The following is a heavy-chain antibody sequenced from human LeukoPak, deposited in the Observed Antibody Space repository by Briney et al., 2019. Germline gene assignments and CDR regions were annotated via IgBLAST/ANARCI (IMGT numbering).Heavy chain of an antibody. CDR3: ARRRYIDWLPPFDY. Sequence: KPSETLSLTCAVYVESFSGYYRSWLRQPPGKGLGWIGEVNHSESTNYNPSLKSRVNISVETSKNQFSLNRSAVTAADKAVYYSARRRYIDWLPPFDYWGKGTLVSVSS. V-gene: IGHV4-34*01. D-gene: IGHD3-9*01. CDR1: VESFSGYY. CDR2: VNHSEST. J-gene: IGHJ4*02.